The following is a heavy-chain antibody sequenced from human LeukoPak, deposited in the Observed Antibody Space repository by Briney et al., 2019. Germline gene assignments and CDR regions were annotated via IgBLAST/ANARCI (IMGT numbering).Heavy chain of an antibody. CDR1: GFTFSTFW. J-gene: IGHJ4*02. V-gene: IGHV3-7*01. D-gene: IGHD3-22*01. Sequence: GGSLRLSCAASGFTFSTFWMSWVRQAPGKGLEWVANIKQDGSEKYYVDSVKGRFTISRDNAKNSLYLQMNSLRGEDTAVYYCARGGSSAYYPGGYWGQGTLVTVSS. CDR3: ARGGSSAYYPGGY. CDR2: IKQDGSEK.